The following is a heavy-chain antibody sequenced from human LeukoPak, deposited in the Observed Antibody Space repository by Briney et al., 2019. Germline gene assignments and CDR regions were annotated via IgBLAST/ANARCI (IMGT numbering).Heavy chain of an antibody. CDR2: ISSSSSYI. CDR1: GFTFSSYS. V-gene: IGHV3-21*01. D-gene: IGHD5/OR15-5a*01. CDR3: ARAVYGNRYYYFDY. J-gene: IGHJ4*02. Sequence: GRSLRLSCAASGFTFSSYSMNWVRQAPGKGLEWVSSISSSSSYIYYADSVKGRFTISRDNAKNSLYLQMNSLRAEDTAVYYCARAVYGNRYYYFDYWGQGTLVTVSS.